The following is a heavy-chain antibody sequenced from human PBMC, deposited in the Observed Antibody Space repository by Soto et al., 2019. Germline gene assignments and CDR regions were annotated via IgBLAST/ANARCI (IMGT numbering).Heavy chain of an antibody. J-gene: IGHJ6*02. V-gene: IGHV1-2*02. CDR2: INPHSGST. CDR3: ARAGYWGDDCYSYGMDV. CDR1: GYSFTDDY. Sequence: QVQVAQSGAEVKNPGASVKISCKTSGYSFTDDYLHWVRQAPGQGLEWVGWINPHSGSTNFAQKFLGRVSMTRDTSISTAYRELFGLTSDDTASYYCARAGYWGDDCYSYGMDVWGQGTTVTVSS. D-gene: IGHD2-21*02.